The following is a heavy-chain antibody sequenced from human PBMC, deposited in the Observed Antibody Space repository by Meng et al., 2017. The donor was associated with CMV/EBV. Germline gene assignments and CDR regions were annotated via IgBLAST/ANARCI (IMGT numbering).Heavy chain of an antibody. J-gene: IGHJ5*02. CDR1: GYTFTSYD. V-gene: IGHV1-2*02. Sequence: SVKVSCKASGYTFTSYDINWVRQATGQGLEWMGWMNPNSGGTNYAQKFQGRVTMTRDTSISTAYMELSRLRSDDTAVYYCAREGFDPWGQGTLVTVSS. CDR3: AREGFDP. CDR2: MNPNSGGT.